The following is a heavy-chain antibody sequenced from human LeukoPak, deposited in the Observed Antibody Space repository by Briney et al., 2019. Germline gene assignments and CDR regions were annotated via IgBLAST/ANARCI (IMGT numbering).Heavy chain of an antibody. Sequence: SETLSLTCSVSGDSISSSTYYWGWIRQPPGKGLEWIGNIYYSGNTYYNPSLKSRVTISVDTSKNKFSLKLNSATAADTAVYYCARFLPDSSRGQYFDYWGQGTLVTVSS. CDR3: ARFLPDSSRGQYFDY. V-gene: IGHV4-39*01. J-gene: IGHJ4*02. CDR2: IYYSGNT. D-gene: IGHD6-13*01. CDR1: GDSISSSTYY.